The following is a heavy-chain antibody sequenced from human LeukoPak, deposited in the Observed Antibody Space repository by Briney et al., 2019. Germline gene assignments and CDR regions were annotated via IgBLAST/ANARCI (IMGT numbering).Heavy chain of an antibody. D-gene: IGHD1-26*01. Sequence: GGSLRLSCAASGFTFSGHALVWVRQGPGKGLEGVSFISYDGSSSVYADSVMGRFAISRDNSKNTVDLQINSLRYEDTAIYYCAKDWGQRGVGASLGHWGQGTLVIVSS. J-gene: IGHJ4*02. CDR2: ISYDGSSS. V-gene: IGHV3-30*18. CDR1: GFTFSGHA. CDR3: AKDWGQRGVGASLGH.